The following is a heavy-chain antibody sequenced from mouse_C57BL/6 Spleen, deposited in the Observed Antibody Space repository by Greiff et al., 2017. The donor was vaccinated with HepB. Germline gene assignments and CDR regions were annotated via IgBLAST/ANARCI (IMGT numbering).Heavy chain of an antibody. CDR1: GFNIKDDY. V-gene: IGHV14-4*01. D-gene: IGHD1-1*01. CDR2: IDPENGDT. J-gene: IGHJ4*01. Sequence: EVKLMESGAELVRPGASVKLSCTASGFNIKDDYMHWVKQRPEQGLEWIGWIDPENGDTEYASKFQGKATITADTSSNTAYLQLSSLTSEDTAVYYCTTFSSYYAMDYWGQGTSVTVSS. CDR3: TTFSSYYAMDY.